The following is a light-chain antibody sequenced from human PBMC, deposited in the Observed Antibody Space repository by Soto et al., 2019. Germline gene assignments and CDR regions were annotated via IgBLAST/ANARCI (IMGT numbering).Light chain of an antibody. Sequence: DVQMTQSPSSLSAFVGDRVTITCRASQGIAPYLAWFQQKPGKVPKLLIYATSTLQSGVPSRFSGSGSGTYFTLTINSLQPEDVGTYYCQTDNSATLTFGGGTQVEIK. CDR1: QGIAPY. V-gene: IGKV1-27*01. J-gene: IGKJ4*01. CDR3: QTDNSATLT. CDR2: ATS.